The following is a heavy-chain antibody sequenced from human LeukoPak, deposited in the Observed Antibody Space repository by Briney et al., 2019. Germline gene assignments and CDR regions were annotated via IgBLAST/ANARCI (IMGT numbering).Heavy chain of an antibody. CDR1: GGSFSGYY. CDR3: ARSGYYYYYGMDV. D-gene: IGHD1-26*01. Sequence: SETLSLTCAVYGGSFSGYYWSWIRQPPGKGLEWIGEINHSGSTNYNPSLKSRVTISVDTSKNQFSLKLSSVTAADTAVYYCARSGYYYYYGMDVWGQGTTVTVSS. V-gene: IGHV4-34*01. J-gene: IGHJ6*02. CDR2: INHSGST.